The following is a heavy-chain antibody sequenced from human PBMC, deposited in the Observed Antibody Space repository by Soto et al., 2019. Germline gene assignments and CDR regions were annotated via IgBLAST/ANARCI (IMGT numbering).Heavy chain of an antibody. D-gene: IGHD3-3*01. V-gene: IGHV4-39*01. J-gene: IGHJ4*02. CDR2: MSYSGSA. CDR1: GGSISSSSHY. CDR3: ARGHGGITVFGAPGHFDY. Sequence: SETLSLTCSVFGGSISSSSHYWGWIRQAPGKGLEWIGSMSYSGSAYYNPSLKSRVTLFVDMSKNQVSLKLTSVTAADTAMYYCARGHGGITVFGAPGHFDYWGQGTRVTVSS.